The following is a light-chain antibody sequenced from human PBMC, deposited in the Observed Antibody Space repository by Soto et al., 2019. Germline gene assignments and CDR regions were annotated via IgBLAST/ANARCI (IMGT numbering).Light chain of an antibody. V-gene: IGKV3-15*01. J-gene: IGKJ1*01. CDR2: VAS. CDR3: QKYNGWPRT. CDR1: HSVSSD. Sequence: EIVMTPSPPTPSVSPGERATLSCRASHSVSSDLAWYKQKPGQTPQLLIYVASTRATRIPARFSGSGSGTEFTLTISSLQPEDFAVYYCQKYNGWPRTFGRGTKVEIK.